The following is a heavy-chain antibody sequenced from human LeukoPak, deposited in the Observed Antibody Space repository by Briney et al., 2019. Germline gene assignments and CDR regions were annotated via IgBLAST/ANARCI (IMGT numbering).Heavy chain of an antibody. Sequence: ASVKVSCKVSGYTLTELSMHWVRQAPGKGLEWMGRFDPEDGETIYAQKFQGRVTMTADTSTDTVYMELSSLRSEDTAVYYCAREGYSGSYLGYWFDPWGQGTLLTVSS. CDR1: GYTLTELS. CDR2: FDPEDGET. V-gene: IGHV1-24*01. CDR3: AREGYSGSYLGYWFDP. J-gene: IGHJ5*02. D-gene: IGHD1-26*01.